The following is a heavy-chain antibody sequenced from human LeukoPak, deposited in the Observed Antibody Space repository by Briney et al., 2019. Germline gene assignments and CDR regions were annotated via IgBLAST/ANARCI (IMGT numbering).Heavy chain of an antibody. V-gene: IGHV1-18*01. J-gene: IGHJ5*02. CDR1: GYTFTSYG. CDR3: ARGGSYGSGSYFP. D-gene: IGHD3-10*01. CDR2: ISPYNGKT. Sequence: ASVKVPCKASGYTFTSYGISWVRQAPGQGLEWMGWISPYNGKTNYAQIPQGRVTMTTDTYTSTAYMELRSLRSDDTAVYFCARGGSYGSGSYFPWGQGTLVTVSS.